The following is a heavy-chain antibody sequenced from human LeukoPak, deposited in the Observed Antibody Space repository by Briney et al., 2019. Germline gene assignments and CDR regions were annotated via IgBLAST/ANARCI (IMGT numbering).Heavy chain of an antibody. Sequence: ASVKVSCKASGYTFTSYYMHWVRQAPGQGLEWMGIINPSGGSTTYAQKFQGRVTMTRDTSTSTVYMELSSLRSEDTAVYYCARDGPLFGGNPRNFDYWGQGTLVTVSS. V-gene: IGHV1-46*01. D-gene: IGHD4-23*01. CDR3: ARDGPLFGGNPRNFDY. J-gene: IGHJ4*02. CDR2: INPSGGST. CDR1: GYTFTSYY.